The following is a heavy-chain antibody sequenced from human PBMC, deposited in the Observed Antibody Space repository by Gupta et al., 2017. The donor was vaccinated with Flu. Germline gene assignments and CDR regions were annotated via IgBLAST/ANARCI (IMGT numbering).Heavy chain of an antibody. CDR3: AKAAVSGSYKPNPKGSHYFDY. CDR1: GFTFSSYA. V-gene: IGHV3-23*01. Sequence: EVQLLESGGGLVQPGGSRRLSCAASGFTFSSYAMSWVRQAPGKGLEWVSAISGSGGSTYYADSVKGRFTISRDNSKNTLYLQMNSLRAEDTAVYYCAKAAVSGSYKPNPKGSHYFDYWGQGTLVTVSS. D-gene: IGHD1-26*01. CDR2: ISGSGGST. J-gene: IGHJ4*02.